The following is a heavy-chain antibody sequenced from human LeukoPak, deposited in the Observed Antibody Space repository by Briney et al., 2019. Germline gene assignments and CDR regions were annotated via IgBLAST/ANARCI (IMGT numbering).Heavy chain of an antibody. CDR3: ARGLWMTTVTPFDY. J-gene: IGHJ4*01. CDR2: ISAYNGIT. V-gene: IGHV1-18*04. CDR1: GYTFTSYG. D-gene: IGHD4-17*01. Sequence: ASVKVSCKASGYTFTSYGISWVRQAPGQGLEWMGWISAYNGITNYAQKLQGRVTMTTDTSTSTAYMELRSLRSDDTAVYYCARGLWMTTVTPFDYWGQEPWSPSPQ.